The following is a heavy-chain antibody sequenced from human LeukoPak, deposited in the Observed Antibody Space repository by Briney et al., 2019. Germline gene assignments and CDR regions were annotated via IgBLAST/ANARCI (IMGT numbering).Heavy chain of an antibody. CDR1: GGSISSSNW. Sequence: PSGTLSLTCAVSGGSISSSNWWSWVRQPPGKGLEWIGEIYHSGSTNYNPSLKSRVTISVDKSKNQFSLKLSSVTTADTAVYYCARDQRIAAAGYNWFDPWGQGTLVTVSS. J-gene: IGHJ5*02. CDR3: ARDQRIAAAGYNWFDP. V-gene: IGHV4-4*02. CDR2: IYHSGST. D-gene: IGHD6-13*01.